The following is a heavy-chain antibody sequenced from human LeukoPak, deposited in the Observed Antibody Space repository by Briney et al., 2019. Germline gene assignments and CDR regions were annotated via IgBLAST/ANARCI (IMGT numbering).Heavy chain of an antibody. CDR3: ARWYQQWLPHGWFDP. Sequence: SVKVSCKASGGTFSSYAISWVRQAPGQGLEWMGRIIPILGIANYAQKFQGKVTITADKSTSTAYMELSSLRSEDTAVYYCARWYQQWLPHGWFDPWGQGTLVTVSS. D-gene: IGHD6-19*01. V-gene: IGHV1-69*04. CDR2: IIPILGIA. J-gene: IGHJ5*02. CDR1: GGTFSSYA.